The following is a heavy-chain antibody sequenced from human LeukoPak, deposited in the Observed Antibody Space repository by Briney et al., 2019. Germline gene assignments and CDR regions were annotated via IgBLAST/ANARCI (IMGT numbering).Heavy chain of an antibody. CDR2: IYYSGTT. D-gene: IGHD2-2*01. V-gene: IGHV4-61*05. Sequence: SETLSLTCTVSGGSISSSSYYWGWTRQPPGKGLEYIGYIYYSGTTNYSPSLKSRVTISLDTSKNQFSLRLSSVTAADTAVYYCARLVASYQYYDSWGQGILVTVSS. CDR1: GGSISSSSYY. CDR3: ARLVASYQYYDS. J-gene: IGHJ4*02.